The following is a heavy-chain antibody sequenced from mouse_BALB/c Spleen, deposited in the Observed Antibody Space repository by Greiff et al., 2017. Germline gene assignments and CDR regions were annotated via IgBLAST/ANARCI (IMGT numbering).Heavy chain of an antibody. J-gene: IGHJ2*01. V-gene: IGHV5-6-5*01. CDR1: GFTFSSYA. CDR3: ARGGTQGYFDY. CDR2: ISSGGST. Sequence: DVHLVESGGGLVKPGGSLKLSCAASGFTFSSYAMSWVRQTPEKRLEWVASISSGGSTYYPDSVKGRFTISRDNARNILYLQMSSLRSEDTAMYYCARGGTQGYFDYWGQGTTLTVSS. D-gene: IGHD1-1*01.